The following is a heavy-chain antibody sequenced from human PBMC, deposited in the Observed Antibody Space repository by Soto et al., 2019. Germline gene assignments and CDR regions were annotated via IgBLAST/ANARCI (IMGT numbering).Heavy chain of an antibody. Sequence: GGSLRLSCAASGFMFSGYGMHWVRQAPGKGLEWVAFISNDGNEIHYADSVKGRFSISRDNAQNSLHLQMNNLRAEDTAVYYCARNESSNIYGMDVWGQGTTVTVSS. V-gene: IGHV3-30*03. J-gene: IGHJ6*02. CDR3: ARNESSNIYGMDV. CDR1: GFMFSGYG. D-gene: IGHD6-6*01. CDR2: ISNDGNEI.